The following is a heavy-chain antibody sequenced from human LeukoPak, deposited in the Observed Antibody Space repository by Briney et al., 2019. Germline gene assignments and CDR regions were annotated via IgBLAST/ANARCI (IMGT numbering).Heavy chain of an antibody. V-gene: IGHV1-2*02. D-gene: IGHD6-13*01. J-gene: IGHJ4*02. CDR3: SSDPYSSSWSVDDY. Sequence: ASVNVSLNAAGSSFTFSYIHMMWLAPGQGLDWMGWINPNSGGINYAQKFQGKVTMTRDTAISTAYMELRRLRAEDTAVDYRSSDPYSSSWSVDDYWGQGTLVTVSS. CDR1: GSSFTFSY. CDR2: INPNSGGI.